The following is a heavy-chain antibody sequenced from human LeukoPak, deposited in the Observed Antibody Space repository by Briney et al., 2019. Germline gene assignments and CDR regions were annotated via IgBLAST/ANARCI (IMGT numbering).Heavy chain of an antibody. Sequence: PGGSLRLSCAASGFTFSSYGMHWVRQAPGKGLEWVAVIWYDGSNKYYADSVKGRFTISRDNSKNMLYLQMNSLRVEDTAVYYCAKVVSGRFDYWGQGTLVTVSS. D-gene: IGHD2-15*01. V-gene: IGHV3-33*06. J-gene: IGHJ4*02. CDR2: IWYDGSNK. CDR1: GFTFSSYG. CDR3: AKVVSGRFDY.